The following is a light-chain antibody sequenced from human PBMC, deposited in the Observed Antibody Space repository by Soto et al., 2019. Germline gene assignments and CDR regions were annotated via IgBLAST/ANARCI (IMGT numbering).Light chain of an antibody. CDR1: QSISGW. J-gene: IGKJ1*01. CDR3: QHYNSYSEA. V-gene: IGKV1-5*01. CDR2: DVS. Sequence: DIQMTQYPSTLSASVGDRVTITCRASQSISGWLAWYQQKPGKAPKLLIYDVSSLESGVPSRFSGSGSATEFTLTISSLQPDDFATYYCQHYNSYSEAFGQGTKVDVK.